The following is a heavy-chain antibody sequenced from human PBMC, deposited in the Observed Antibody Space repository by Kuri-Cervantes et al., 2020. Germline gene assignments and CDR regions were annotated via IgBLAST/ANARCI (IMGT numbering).Heavy chain of an antibody. Sequence: SSVKVSCKASGGTFSSYAISWVRQAPGQGLEWMGGIIPIFGTANYAQKFQGRVTITADESTSTAYMELSSLRSEDTAVYYCASVNSSITMVQGVIITSSPHYYMDDWGKGTTVTVSS. V-gene: IGHV1-69*13. CDR2: IIPIFGTA. CDR3: ASVNSSITMVQGVIITSSPHYYMDD. D-gene: IGHD3-10*01. J-gene: IGHJ6*03. CDR1: GGTFSSYA.